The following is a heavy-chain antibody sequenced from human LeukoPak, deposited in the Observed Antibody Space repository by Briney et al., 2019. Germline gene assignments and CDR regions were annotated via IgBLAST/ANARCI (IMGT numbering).Heavy chain of an antibody. CDR1: GFTVSSNY. Sequence: GGSLRLSCAASGFTVSSNYMSWVRQAPGKGLEWVSVIYSGGSTYYADSVKGRFTISRDNSKNTLYLQMNSLRAEDTAVYYCAKEPDYYDSSGYSDYWGQGTLVTVSS. J-gene: IGHJ4*02. D-gene: IGHD3-22*01. V-gene: IGHV3-53*01. CDR2: IYSGGST. CDR3: AKEPDYYDSSGYSDY.